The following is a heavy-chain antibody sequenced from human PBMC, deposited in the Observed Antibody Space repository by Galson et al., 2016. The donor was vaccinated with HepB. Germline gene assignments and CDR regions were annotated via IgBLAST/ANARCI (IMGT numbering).Heavy chain of an antibody. CDR2: ISGSGDST. V-gene: IGHV3-23*01. D-gene: IGHD2-15*01. J-gene: IGHJ6*02. CDR3: VRDVGRMVEGNGMDV. CDR1: GFTFSSYV. Sequence: SLRLSCAASGFTFSSYVMSWVRQAPGKGLQWVSAISGSGDSTFYADSVKGRFTISRDNSKNTLNLQMNSLRAEDTAVYYCVRDVGRMVEGNGMDVWGQGTTVTVSS.